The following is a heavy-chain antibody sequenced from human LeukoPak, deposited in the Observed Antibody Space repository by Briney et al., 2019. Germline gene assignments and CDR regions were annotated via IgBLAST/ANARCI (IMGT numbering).Heavy chain of an antibody. CDR1: GFTFSSNP. D-gene: IGHD1-1*01. V-gene: IGHV3-23*01. J-gene: IGHJ4*02. CDR3: ATTKQARRYFDY. CDR2: ISGSGGNT. Sequence: SGGSLRLSCAGSGFTFSSNPLSWVRQAPGKGLEWVSAISGSGGNTYYGDSVRGRFIISRDNSKNTLYLQMNTLRADDTAVYYCATTKQARRYFDYWGQGILVTVSS.